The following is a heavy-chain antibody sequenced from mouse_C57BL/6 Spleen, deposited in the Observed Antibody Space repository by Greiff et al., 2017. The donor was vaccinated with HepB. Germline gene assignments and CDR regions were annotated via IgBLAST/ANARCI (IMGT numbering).Heavy chain of an antibody. D-gene: IGHD3-2*02. Sequence: EVKLQESGPGLVKPSQSLSLTCSVTGYSITSGYYWNWIRQFPGNKLEWMGYISYDGSNNYNPSLKNRISITRDTSKNQFFLKLNSVTTEDTATYYCARGPAQAWYFDVWGTGTTVTVSS. V-gene: IGHV3-6*01. J-gene: IGHJ1*03. CDR2: ISYDGSN. CDR3: ARGPAQAWYFDV. CDR1: GYSITSGYY.